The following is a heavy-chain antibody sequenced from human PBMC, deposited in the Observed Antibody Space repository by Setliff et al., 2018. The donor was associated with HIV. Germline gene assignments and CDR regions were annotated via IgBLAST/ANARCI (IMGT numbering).Heavy chain of an antibody. CDR1: GDFISSGNFH. CDR2: IYTSGRT. Sequence: SETLSLTCTVSGDFISSGNFHWNWIRQPAGKGPEWIGLIYTSGRTNYNYPFKTRATISRDTSKNQFSLELSSVTAADTAIYYCARTRGYTYGYIDYWGQGTLVTVSS. D-gene: IGHD5-18*01. J-gene: IGHJ4*02. CDR3: ARTRGYTYGYIDY. V-gene: IGHV4-61*02.